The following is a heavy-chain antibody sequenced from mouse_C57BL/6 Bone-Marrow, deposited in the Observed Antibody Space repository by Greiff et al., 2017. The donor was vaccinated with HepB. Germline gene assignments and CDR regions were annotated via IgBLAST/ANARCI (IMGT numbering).Heavy chain of an antibody. Sequence: VQLQQPGAELVRPGSSVKLSCKASGYTFTSYWMHWVKQRPIQGLEWIGNIDPSDSETHYNQKFKGKATLTVDTSSSTAYMQLSSLTSEDSAVYYCARSGTTVVPWYFDVWGTGTTVTVSS. CDR1: GYTFTSYW. CDR2: IDPSDSET. V-gene: IGHV1-52*01. CDR3: ARSGTTVVPWYFDV. D-gene: IGHD1-1*01. J-gene: IGHJ1*03.